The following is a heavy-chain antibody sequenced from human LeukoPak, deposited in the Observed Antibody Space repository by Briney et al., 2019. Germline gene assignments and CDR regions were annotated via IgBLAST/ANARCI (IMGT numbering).Heavy chain of an antibody. CDR1: GYTFTSYG. CDR2: ISAYNGNT. J-gene: IGHJ4*02. CDR3: ARVALVYSSSAYYFDY. D-gene: IGHD6-6*01. V-gene: IGHV1-18*01. Sequence: ASVEVSCKASGYTFTSYGISWVRQAPGQGLEWMGWISAYNGNTNYAQKLQGRVTMTTDTSTSTAYMELRSLGSEDTAVYYCARVALVYSSSAYYFDYWGQGTLVTVSS.